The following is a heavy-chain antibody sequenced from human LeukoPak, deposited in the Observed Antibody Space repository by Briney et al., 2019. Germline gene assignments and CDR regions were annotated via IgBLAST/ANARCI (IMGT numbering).Heavy chain of an antibody. CDR1: GFTFSNNW. D-gene: IGHD2-21*01. CDR3: AMFTVVDLDY. J-gene: IGHJ4*02. Sequence: GGSLRLSCAASGFTFSNNWMTWVRQAPGKGLEWVSYISSSGSTIYYADSVKGRFTISRDSAKNSLYLQMNSLRAEDTAVYYCAMFTVVDLDYWGQGTLVTVSS. V-gene: IGHV3-48*04. CDR2: ISSSGSTI.